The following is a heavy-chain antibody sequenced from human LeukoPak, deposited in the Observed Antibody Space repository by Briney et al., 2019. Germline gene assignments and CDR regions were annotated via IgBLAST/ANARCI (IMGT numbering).Heavy chain of an antibody. CDR2: IRFDGGNK. J-gene: IGHJ4*02. V-gene: IGHV3-30*02. CDR1: GNTFRSYG. Sequence: PGGSLRLSCAASGNTFRSYGMHWVRQAPGKGLEWVAFIRFDGGNKYYADSVKGRFTISRDNSRNTLYLQMNSLRVEDTAVYYCARRRGVRDDSGGPYYFDSWGQGTLVTVSS. CDR3: ARRRGVRDDSGGPYYFDS. D-gene: IGHD4-23*01.